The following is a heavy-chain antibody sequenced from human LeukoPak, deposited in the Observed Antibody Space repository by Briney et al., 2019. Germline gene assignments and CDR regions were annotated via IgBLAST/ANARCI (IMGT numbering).Heavy chain of an antibody. J-gene: IGHJ3*02. Sequence: GASVKVSCKASGGTFSSYAISWVRQAPGQGLEWMGRIIPILGIANYAQKFQGRVTITADKSTSTAYMELSSLRSEDTAVYYCAREMGKASGNAFDIWGQGTMVTVSS. CDR1: GGTFSSYA. CDR2: IIPILGIA. V-gene: IGHV1-69*04. CDR3: AREMGKASGNAFDI. D-gene: IGHD5-12*01.